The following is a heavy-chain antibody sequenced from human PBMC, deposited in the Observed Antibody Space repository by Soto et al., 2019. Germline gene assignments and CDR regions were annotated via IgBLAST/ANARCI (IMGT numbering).Heavy chain of an antibody. CDR2: IYYSGST. D-gene: IGHD2-21*01. CDR3: ARDPGGEGWYDP. V-gene: IGHV4-31*03. J-gene: IGHJ5*02. Sequence: QVQLQESGPGLVKPSQTLSLTCTVSGGSISSGGYYWSWIRQHPGKGLEWIGYIYYSGSTYYNPPLKSRVTMSVDTSKNQFSLKLSSVTAADTAVYYCARDPGGEGWYDPWGQGTLVTVSS. CDR1: GGSISSGGYY.